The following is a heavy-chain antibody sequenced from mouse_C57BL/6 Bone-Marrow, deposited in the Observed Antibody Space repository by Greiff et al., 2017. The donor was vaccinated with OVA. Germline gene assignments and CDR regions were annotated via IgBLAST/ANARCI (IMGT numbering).Heavy chain of an antibody. CDR2: ISSGSSTL. Sequence: EVHLVESGGGLVKPGGSLKLSCAASGFTFSDYGIHWVRQAPEKGLEWVAYISSGSSTLYYAATVKGRFTISRDNAKNNLFLQMTSLRSEDTAMYYCGRINYWYFDVWGTGTTVTVSS. V-gene: IGHV5-17*01. CDR3: GRINYWYFDV. J-gene: IGHJ1*03. CDR1: GFTFSDYG.